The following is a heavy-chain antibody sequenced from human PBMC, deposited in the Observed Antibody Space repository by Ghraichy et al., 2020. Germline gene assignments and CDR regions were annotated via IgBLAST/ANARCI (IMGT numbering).Heavy chain of an antibody. V-gene: IGHV1-24*01. Sequence: ASVKVSCKVSGYTLTELSMHWVRQAPGKGLEWMGGFDPEDGETIYAQKFQGRVTMTEDTSTDTAYMELSSLRSEDTAVYYCATKFGIVGAIGPAFDIWGQGTMVTVSS. D-gene: IGHD1-26*01. CDR1: GYTLTELS. CDR2: FDPEDGET. J-gene: IGHJ3*02. CDR3: ATKFGIVGAIGPAFDI.